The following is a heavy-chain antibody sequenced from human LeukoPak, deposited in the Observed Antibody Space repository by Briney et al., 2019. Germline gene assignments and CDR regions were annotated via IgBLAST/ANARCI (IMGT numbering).Heavy chain of an antibody. CDR3: ARNLMGATVVDY. V-gene: IGHV1-69*04. CDR2: IIPILGIA. Sequence: ASVKVSCKASGGTFSSYAISWVRQAPGQGLEWMGRIIPILGIASYAQKFQGRVTITADKSTSTAYMELSSLRSEDTAVYYCARNLMGATVVDYWGQGTLVTVSS. D-gene: IGHD1-26*01. CDR1: GGTFSSYA. J-gene: IGHJ4*02.